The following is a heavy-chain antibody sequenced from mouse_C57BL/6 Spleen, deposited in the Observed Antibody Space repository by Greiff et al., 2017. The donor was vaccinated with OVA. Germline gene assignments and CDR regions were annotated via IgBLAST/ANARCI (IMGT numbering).Heavy chain of an antibody. J-gene: IGHJ1*03. CDR3: ARDRDLLYQRYWYFDV. V-gene: IGHV5-4*01. Sequence: EVQLVESGGGLVKPGGSLKLSCAASGFTFSSYAMSWVRQTPEKRLEWVATISDGGSYTYYPDNVKGRFTISRDNAKNNLYLQMSHLKSEDTAMYYCARDRDLLYQRYWYFDVWGTGTTVTVSS. CDR1: GFTFSSYA. CDR2: ISDGGSYT. D-gene: IGHD2-12*01.